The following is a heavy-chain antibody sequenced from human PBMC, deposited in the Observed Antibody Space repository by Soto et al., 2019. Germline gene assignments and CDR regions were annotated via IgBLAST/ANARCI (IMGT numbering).Heavy chain of an antibody. D-gene: IGHD2-21*02. J-gene: IGHJ4*02. CDR2: IIPIFGTA. V-gene: IGHV1-69*06. Sequence: QVQLVQSGAEVKKPGSSVKVSCKASGGTFSSYAISWVRQAPGQGLEWMGGIIPIFGTANYAQKFQGRVTITADKSKSTAYIELSSLRSEDTAVYYCARAPPRDCGGDCYSGFDYWGQGTLVTVSS. CDR1: GGTFSSYA. CDR3: ARAPPRDCGGDCYSGFDY.